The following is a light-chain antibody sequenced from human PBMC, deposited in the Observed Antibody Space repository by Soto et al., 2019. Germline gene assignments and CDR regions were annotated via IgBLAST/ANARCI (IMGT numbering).Light chain of an antibody. Sequence: EIVMTQSPDTLSVSPGERATLSCRASQSVSTNLAWYQQKPGQAPRLLMYGASTRATGIPARFSGSGSGTEFTLTISSLQSEDFAVYYCQQYHNWPPYTFGQGIKLEIK. J-gene: IGKJ2*01. CDR2: GAS. V-gene: IGKV3-15*01. CDR1: QSVSTN. CDR3: QQYHNWPPYT.